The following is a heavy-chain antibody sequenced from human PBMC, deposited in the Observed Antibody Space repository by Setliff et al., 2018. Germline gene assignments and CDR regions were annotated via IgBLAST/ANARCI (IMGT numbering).Heavy chain of an antibody. V-gene: IGHV3-33*06. D-gene: IGHD3-22*01. CDR3: AKGQGFYDSSATAWWVY. CDR1: GFTFSTHG. CDR2: ITYDGSNK. Sequence: GGSLRLSCAASGFTFSTHGMHWVRQAPGKGLEWVAGITYDGSNKRYVDYVKGRFTISRDNSKNTLFLQMHSLRAEDTAVYYCAKGQGFYDSSATAWWVYWGQGTLVTVSS. J-gene: IGHJ4*02.